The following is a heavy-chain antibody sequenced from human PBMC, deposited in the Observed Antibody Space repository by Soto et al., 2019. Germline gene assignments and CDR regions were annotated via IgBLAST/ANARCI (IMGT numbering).Heavy chain of an antibody. D-gene: IGHD6-19*01. V-gene: IGHV1-3*01. CDR1: GYTFNSHA. Sequence: ASVKVSCKASGYTFNSHAIHWMRQAPGQRLEWMGWINAGNGNTYYSEKFKGRVSLTRDTVATTVYMELTSLTSEDTGVYYCARDQSGIGWYVDWFDPWGQGTLVTVSS. J-gene: IGHJ5*02. CDR2: INAGNGNT. CDR3: ARDQSGIGWYVDWFDP.